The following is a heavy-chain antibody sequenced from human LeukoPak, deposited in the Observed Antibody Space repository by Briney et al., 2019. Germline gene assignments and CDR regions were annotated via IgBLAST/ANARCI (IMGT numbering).Heavy chain of an antibody. V-gene: IGHV1-69*01. CDR3: ATYSSSSGGFDY. J-gene: IGHJ4*02. D-gene: IGHD6-6*01. CDR1: GGTFSSYA. CDR2: IIPIFGTA. Sequence: GASVKVSCKASGGTFSSYAISWVRQVPGQGLEWMGGIIPIFGTANYAQKFQGRVTITADESTSTDYMELSSLRSEDTAVYYCATYSSSSGGFDYWGQGTLVTVSS.